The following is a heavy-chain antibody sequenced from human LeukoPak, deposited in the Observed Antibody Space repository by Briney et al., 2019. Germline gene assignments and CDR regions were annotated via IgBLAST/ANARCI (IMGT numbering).Heavy chain of an antibody. CDR3: ARARRITMVRGVKDKGHYFDY. Sequence: ASVKVSCKASGYTFTSYDINWVRQATGQELEWMGWMNPNSGNTGYAQKFQGRVTITRNTSISTAYMELSSLRSEDTAVYYCARARRITMVRGVKDKGHYFDYWGQGTLVTVSS. D-gene: IGHD3-10*01. CDR2: MNPNSGNT. V-gene: IGHV1-8*03. J-gene: IGHJ4*02. CDR1: GYTFTSYD.